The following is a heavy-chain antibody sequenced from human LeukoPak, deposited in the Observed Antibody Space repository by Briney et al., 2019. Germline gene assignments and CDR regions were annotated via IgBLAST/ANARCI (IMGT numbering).Heavy chain of an antibody. Sequence: SETLSLACTVSGGSISSYYWSWIRQPPGKGLEWIGYIYYSGSTNYNPSLKSRVTISVDTSKNQFSLKLSSVTAADTAVYYCARATPITMVRGVIDHFDYWGQGTLVTVSS. J-gene: IGHJ4*02. CDR1: GGSISSYY. CDR2: IYYSGST. V-gene: IGHV4-59*01. CDR3: ARATPITMVRGVIDHFDY. D-gene: IGHD3-10*01.